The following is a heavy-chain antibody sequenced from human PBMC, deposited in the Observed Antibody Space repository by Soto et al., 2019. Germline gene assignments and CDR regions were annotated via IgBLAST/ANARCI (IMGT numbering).Heavy chain of an antibody. D-gene: IGHD1-26*01. V-gene: IGHV4-59*08. CDR2: IYYSGTTT. J-gene: IGHJ4*02. CDR3: ARLGGSYAVPHFDY. Sequence: SETLSLTCAVFGGSISSYYWSWIRQPPGKGLEWMGYIYYSGTTTNYNPSLKSRVTLSVDTSKNQFSLKLSSVTAADTAVYYCARLGGSYAVPHFDYWGQGTLVTVSS. CDR1: GGSISSYY.